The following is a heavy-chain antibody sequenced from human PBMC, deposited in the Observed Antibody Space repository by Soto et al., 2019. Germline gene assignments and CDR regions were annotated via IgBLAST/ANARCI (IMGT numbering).Heavy chain of an antibody. CDR3: ATYASLDY. CDR1: GFTFSNNY. V-gene: IGHV3-53*02. CDR2: IYSGGST. Sequence: EVQLVETGGGLIQPGGSLRLSCAASGFTFSNNYMSWVRHAPGKGLEWVSLIYSGGSTFYADSVKGRFTISRDVSKNTLFLQMNSLRAADTAVYFCATYASLDYWGQGTLVTVSS. D-gene: IGHD2-2*01. J-gene: IGHJ4*02.